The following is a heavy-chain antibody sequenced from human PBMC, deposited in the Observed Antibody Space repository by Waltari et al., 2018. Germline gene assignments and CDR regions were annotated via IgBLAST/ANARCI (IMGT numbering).Heavy chain of an antibody. Sequence: QLQLQESGPGLVKPSETLSLTCTVSGGSISSSSYYWGWIRQPPGKGLEGIGSIYYSGSSYYNPTLKSRVTISVDTSKNQFSLKLSSVTAADTAVYYCARAGGCSGGSCYGTNWFDPWGQGTLVTVSS. V-gene: IGHV4-39*01. D-gene: IGHD2-15*01. CDR2: IYYSGSS. CDR3: ARAGGCSGGSCYGTNWFDP. J-gene: IGHJ5*02. CDR1: GGSISSSSYY.